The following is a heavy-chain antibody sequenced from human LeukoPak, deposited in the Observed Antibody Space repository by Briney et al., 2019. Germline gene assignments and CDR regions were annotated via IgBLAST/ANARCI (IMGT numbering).Heavy chain of an antibody. Sequence: GGSLRLSCAASGFTFSSYSMNWVRQAPGKGLEWVSSFSSSSSYIYYADSVKGRFTISRDNAKNSLYLQMNSLRAEDTAVYYCAREESSSSGYYFDYWGQGTLVTVSS. CDR1: GFTFSSYS. J-gene: IGHJ4*02. D-gene: IGHD6-6*01. V-gene: IGHV3-21*01. CDR2: FSSSSSYI. CDR3: AREESSSSGYYFDY.